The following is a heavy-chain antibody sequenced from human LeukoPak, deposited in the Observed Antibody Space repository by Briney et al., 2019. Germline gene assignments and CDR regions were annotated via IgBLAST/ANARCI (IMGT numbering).Heavy chain of an antibody. CDR2: IYYTGIT. Sequence: SETLSLTCTVSGGSISGNSFYWGWVRQPPGKGLEWTGNIYYTGITYYNPSLKSRVTISVDTSKNQFSLKLNSVTAADTAVYYCASPGITTFDYWGQGTLVTVSS. CDR3: ASPGITTFDY. D-gene: IGHD3-22*01. J-gene: IGHJ4*02. V-gene: IGHV4-39*01. CDR1: GGSISGNSFY.